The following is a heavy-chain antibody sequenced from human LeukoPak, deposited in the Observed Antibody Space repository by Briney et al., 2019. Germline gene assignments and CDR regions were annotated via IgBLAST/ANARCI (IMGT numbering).Heavy chain of an antibody. D-gene: IGHD4-17*01. CDR2: ISGSGGST. J-gene: IGHJ4*02. CDR3: AKSHYGDYNYFDY. CDR1: GFTFSSYA. V-gene: IGHV3-23*01. Sequence: GGSLRLSCAASGFTFSSYAMSWVRQAPGKGVEWVSAISGSGGSTYYADSVKGRFTISRDNTKNTLYVQMNSLRAEDTAVYYCAKSHYGDYNYFDYWGQGTLVTVSS.